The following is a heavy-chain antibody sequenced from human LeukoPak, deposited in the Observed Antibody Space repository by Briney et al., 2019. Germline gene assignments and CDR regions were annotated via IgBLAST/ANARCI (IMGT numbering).Heavy chain of an antibody. CDR2: IYYSGST. V-gene: IGHV4-59*08. CDR1: GGSISSYY. J-gene: IGHJ2*01. Sequence: SETLSLTCTVSGGSISSYYWSWIRQPPGKGLEWIGYIYYSGSTTYNPSLKSRVTISVDTSKNQFSLKLSSVTAADTAVYYCARHGSGPRPGYFDLWGRGTLVTVSS. CDR3: ARHGSGPRPGYFDL. D-gene: IGHD6-19*01.